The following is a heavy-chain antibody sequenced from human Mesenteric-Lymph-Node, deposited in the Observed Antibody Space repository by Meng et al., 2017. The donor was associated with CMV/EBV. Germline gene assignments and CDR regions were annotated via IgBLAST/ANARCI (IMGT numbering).Heavy chain of an antibody. CDR2: INPNSGGT. J-gene: IGHJ4*02. D-gene: IGHD6-19*01. Sequence: ASVKVSCKPSGYTFTGYYIHWVRQAPGQRPEWMGWINPNSGGTIYAQKFQGRVTMTRDTSISTAYMELSRLRSDDTAVYYCAREAVAGYYFDYWGQGTLVTVSS. V-gene: IGHV1-2*02. CDR1: GYTFTGYY. CDR3: AREAVAGYYFDY.